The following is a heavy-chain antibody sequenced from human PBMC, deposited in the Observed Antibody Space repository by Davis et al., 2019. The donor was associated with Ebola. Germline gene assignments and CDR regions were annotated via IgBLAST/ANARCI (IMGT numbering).Heavy chain of an antibody. V-gene: IGHV1-2*02. D-gene: IGHD2-15*01. CDR1: GYTFTGYY. CDR3: ASSWDETPRCDY. J-gene: IGHJ4*02. Sequence: ASVQVSCKASGYTFTGYYMHWVRQAPGQGLEWMGWINPNSGGTNYAQKFQGRVTMTRDTSISTAYMELSRLRSDDTAVYYCASSWDETPRCDYWGQGTLVTVSS. CDR2: INPNSGGT.